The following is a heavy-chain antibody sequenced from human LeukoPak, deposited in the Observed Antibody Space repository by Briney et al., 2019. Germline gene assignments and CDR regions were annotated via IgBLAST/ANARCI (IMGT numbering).Heavy chain of an antibody. Sequence: KPSENLSLTCPVSGGSISSYYWGWIRQPPREGLEWIGYIYYSGSTNYNPSLKSRVTISVDTSKNQFSLKLSSVTAADTAVYYCAHRSGYSYGLDCWGQGTLVTVSS. V-gene: IGHV4-59*01. CDR1: GGSISSYY. CDR3: AHRSGYSYGLDC. D-gene: IGHD5-18*01. J-gene: IGHJ4*02. CDR2: IYYSGST.